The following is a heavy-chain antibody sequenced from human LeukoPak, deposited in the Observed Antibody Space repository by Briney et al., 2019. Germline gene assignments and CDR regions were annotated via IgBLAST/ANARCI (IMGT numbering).Heavy chain of an antibody. V-gene: IGHV1-8*01. CDR1: GYTFTSYC. CDR2: MNPNSGNT. J-gene: IGHJ4*02. D-gene: IGHD2/OR15-2a*01. Sequence: ASVKVSSKASGYTFTSYCIDWVRQVTGEELEWMGWMNPNSGNTGYAQKLRGRVTMTRNTAISTAYMELSSLRSEDTAVYYCAREIYEWGQGTLVTVSS. CDR3: AREIYE.